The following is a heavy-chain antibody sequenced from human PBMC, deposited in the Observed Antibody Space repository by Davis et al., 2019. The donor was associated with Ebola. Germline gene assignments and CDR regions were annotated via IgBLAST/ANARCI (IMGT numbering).Heavy chain of an antibody. J-gene: IGHJ6*04. CDR3: ARGWLRVGMDV. CDR2: TYYTSKWNN. Sequence: HSQTLSLTCAISGDSVSTAGWNWIRQSPSRGLEWLGRTYYTSKWNNHYAVSVKSRTTINPDTSKNHFSLQLNSVTPEDTAMYYCARGWLRVGMDVWGEGTTVTVSS. CDR1: GDSVSTAG. V-gene: IGHV6-1*01. D-gene: IGHD5-18*01.